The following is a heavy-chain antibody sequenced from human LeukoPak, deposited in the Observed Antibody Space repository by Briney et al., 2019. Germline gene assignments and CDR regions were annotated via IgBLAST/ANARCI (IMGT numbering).Heavy chain of an antibody. Sequence: PGGSLRLSCAASGFTFSDYYMNWVRQAPGKGLEWVSSISSSSSYIYYADSVKGRFTISRDDAKNSLYLQMNSLRAEDTAVYYCARDKWVAFDIWGQGTMVTVSS. CDR3: ARDKWVAFDI. J-gene: IGHJ3*02. D-gene: IGHD1-26*01. CDR1: GFTFSDYY. V-gene: IGHV3-21*03. CDR2: ISSSSSYI.